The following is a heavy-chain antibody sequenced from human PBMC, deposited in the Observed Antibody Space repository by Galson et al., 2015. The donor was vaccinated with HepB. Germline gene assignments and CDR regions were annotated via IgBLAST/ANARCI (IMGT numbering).Heavy chain of an antibody. CDR2: ISSGGTYT. J-gene: IGHJ4*02. D-gene: IGHD4-17*01. CDR3: ARVADADYGDHSRFDY. Sequence: SLRLSCAASGFTFSDYYMSWIRQAPGKGLEWVSYISSGGTYTNYADSVKGRFTISRDNAKKSLYLQINSLRAEDTAVYYCARVADADYGDHSRFDYWGQGTLVTVSS. V-gene: IGHV3-11*06. CDR1: GFTFSDYY.